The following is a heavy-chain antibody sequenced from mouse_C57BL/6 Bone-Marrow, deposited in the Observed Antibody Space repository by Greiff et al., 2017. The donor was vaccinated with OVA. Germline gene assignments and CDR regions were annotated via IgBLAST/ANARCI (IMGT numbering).Heavy chain of an antibody. D-gene: IGHD4-1*01. J-gene: IGHJ2*01. CDR3: ARREANWDEIDY. V-gene: IGHV1-50*01. CDR2: IDPSDSYT. CDR1: GYTFTSYW. Sequence: QVQLQQSGAELVKPGASVKLSCKASGYTFTSYWMQWVKQRPGQGLEWIGEIDPSDSYTNYNQKFKGKATLTVDTSSSTAYMQLSSLTSEDSAVYYCARREANWDEIDYWGQGTTLTVSS.